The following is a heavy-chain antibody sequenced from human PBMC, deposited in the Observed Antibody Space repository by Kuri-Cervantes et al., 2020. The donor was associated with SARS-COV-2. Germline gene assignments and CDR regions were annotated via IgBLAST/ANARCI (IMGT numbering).Heavy chain of an antibody. V-gene: IGHV7-4-1*02. CDR3: ARGARVFGVDIVDNYMGV. D-gene: IGHD3-3*01. CDR2: MNTNTGHP. Sequence: ASVKVSCKASGYTFTTYSMNWVRQAPGQGLEWMGCMNTNTGHPTYAQGFTGRFVFSLDTSVTTAFLQISSLKAEDTAVYYCARGARVFGVDIVDNYMGVWGKGTTVTVSS. CDR1: GYTFTTYS. J-gene: IGHJ6*03.